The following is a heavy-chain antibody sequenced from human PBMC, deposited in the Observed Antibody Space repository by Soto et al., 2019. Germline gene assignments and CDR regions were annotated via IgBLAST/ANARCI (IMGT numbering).Heavy chain of an antibody. CDR1: GFSLSTSGVG. Sequence: QITLKESGPTLVKPTQTLTLTCTVSGFSLSTSGVGVGWIRQPPGKALEWLALMYWDDDNRYSPSLKSRLTITRDTSKNQVVLRMXXXXXXXXXXXXXXXXXXXXXXXXXAXWGQGTLVTVSS. V-gene: IGHV2-5*02. CDR3: XXXXXXXXXXXXAX. CDR2: MYWDDDN. J-gene: IGHJ4*02.